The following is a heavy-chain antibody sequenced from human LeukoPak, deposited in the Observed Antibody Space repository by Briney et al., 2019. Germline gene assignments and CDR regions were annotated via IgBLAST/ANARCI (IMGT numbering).Heavy chain of an antibody. V-gene: IGHV1-46*01. J-gene: IGHJ6*03. D-gene: IGHD5-18*01. Sequence: GASVKVSCKASGYSFTSHYMYWVRQAPGQGLEWLGLINPSGSSTLYAQKFQGRVTMTTDTSTSTAYMELRSLRSDDTAVYYCARVSVDTIYHYYYMDVWGKGTTVTVSS. CDR3: ARVSVDTIYHYYYMDV. CDR2: INPSGSST. CDR1: GYSFTSHY.